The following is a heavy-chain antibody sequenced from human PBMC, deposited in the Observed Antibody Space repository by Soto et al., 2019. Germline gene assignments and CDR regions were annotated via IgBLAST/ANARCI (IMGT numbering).Heavy chain of an antibody. D-gene: IGHD3-10*01. Sequence: GGSLRLSCAASGFTFDDYAMHWVRQAPGKGLEWVSGISWNSGSIGYADSVKGRFTISRDNAKNSLYLQMNSLRAEDTALYYCAKDGGSGSSYYYYMDVWGKGTTVTVSS. J-gene: IGHJ6*03. CDR3: AKDGGSGSSYYYYMDV. V-gene: IGHV3-9*01. CDR2: ISWNSGSI. CDR1: GFTFDDYA.